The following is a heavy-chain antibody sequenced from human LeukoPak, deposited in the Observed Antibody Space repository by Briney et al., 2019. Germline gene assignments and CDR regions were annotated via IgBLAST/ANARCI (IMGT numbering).Heavy chain of an antibody. CDR1: GGSFSRLS. J-gene: IGHJ4*02. CDR2: INPNSGGT. CDR3: ARGFSRYYYDSSGYTYYFDY. V-gene: IGHV1-2*02. Sequence: GASVKVSCKASGGSFSRLSINWVRQVPGQGLEWMGWINPNSGGTNYAQKFQGRVTMTRDTSISTAYMELSRLRSDDTAVYYCARGFSRYYYDSSGYTYYFDYWGQGTLVNVSS. D-gene: IGHD3-22*01.